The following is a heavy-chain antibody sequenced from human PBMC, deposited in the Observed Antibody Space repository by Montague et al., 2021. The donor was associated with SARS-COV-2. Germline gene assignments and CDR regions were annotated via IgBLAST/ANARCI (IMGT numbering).Heavy chain of an antibody. CDR2: LYRSGSV. Sequence: SETLSLICIVSGGFISDSYYWAWIRQAPGKGLEWLGSLYRSGSVYSNPSLKSRVSISVDKSKNHFSLRLTSATAAETAVYYCVRGAEEAHFAMDVWGQGTTVTVS. CDR1: GGFISDSYY. V-gene: IGHV4-39*02. CDR3: VRGAEEAHFAMDV. J-gene: IGHJ6*02. D-gene: IGHD3-10*01.